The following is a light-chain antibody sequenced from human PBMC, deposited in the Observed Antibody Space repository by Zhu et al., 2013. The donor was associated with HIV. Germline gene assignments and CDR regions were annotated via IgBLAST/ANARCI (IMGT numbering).Light chain of an antibody. CDR3: GTWDSSLSAYV. J-gene: IGLJ1*01. Sequence: QSVLTQPPSVSAAAGQGVTISCSGSSSDIGDNYVAWYQHVPGTAPKLLIYDTTKRPSGIPDRFSGSKSGTSATLAITGLQTGDEADYYCGTWDSSLSAYVFGTGTKVTVL. CDR1: SSDIGDNY. CDR2: DTT. V-gene: IGLV1-51*01.